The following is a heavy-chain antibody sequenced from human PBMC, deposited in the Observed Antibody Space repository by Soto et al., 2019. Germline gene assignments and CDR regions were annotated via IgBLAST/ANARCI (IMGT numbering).Heavy chain of an antibody. CDR2: IKGKPDGGTT. J-gene: IGHJ4*02. CDR3: TAGSPFNY. CDR1: GFTFSSYS. V-gene: IGHV3-15*01. Sequence: PGGSLRLSCVASGFTFSSYSMSWVRQAPGKGLEWVGRIKGKPDGGTTDYAAPVEGRFTISRDDSQNTLFLQMNSLKTEDTAVYYCTAGSPFNYWGPGTLVTVSS.